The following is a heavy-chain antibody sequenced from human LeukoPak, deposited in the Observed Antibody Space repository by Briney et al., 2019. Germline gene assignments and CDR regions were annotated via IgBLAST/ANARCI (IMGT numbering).Heavy chain of an antibody. CDR2: ITGSGDIT. CDR3: AKDRRTILALGTFY. J-gene: IGHJ4*02. V-gene: IGHV3-23*01. Sequence: GGSLRLSCAASGFTFSTYVMSWVRQAPGKGLEWVSSITGSGDITYYADSVKGRFTVSRDNSKNTLFLQLNSLRAEDTAVYYCAKDRRTILALGTFYWGQGTLVTVSS. CDR1: GFTFSTYV. D-gene: IGHD1-1*01.